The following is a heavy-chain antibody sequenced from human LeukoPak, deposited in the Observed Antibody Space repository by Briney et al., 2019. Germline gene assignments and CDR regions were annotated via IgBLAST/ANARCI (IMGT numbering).Heavy chain of an antibody. CDR2: IRFDESNK. Sequence: GGSLRLSCAASGFTFSSYGLHWVRQAPGKGLEWVAFIRFDESNKYYANSVKGRFTISRDNSKNTLYLQMNSLRAEDTALYHCARVVRGVIDYWGQGTLVTVSS. CDR1: GFTFSSYG. J-gene: IGHJ4*02. CDR3: ARVVRGVIDY. V-gene: IGHV3-30*02. D-gene: IGHD3-10*01.